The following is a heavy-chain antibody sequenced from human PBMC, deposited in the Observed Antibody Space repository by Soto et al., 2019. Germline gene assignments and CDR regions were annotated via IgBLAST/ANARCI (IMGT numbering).Heavy chain of an antibody. D-gene: IGHD2-21*02. CDR1: GFTVRDYA. Sequence: GGSLRLSCTTSGFTVRDYAMSWYRQAPGKGLEWVGFIRTMAHGRTTEYAASVKDRFTISRDDSNSIAYLQMNSLKTEDTAVYYCVRDFKENGGDAPYWGQGTLVTVSS. CDR2: IRTMAHGRTT. J-gene: IGHJ4*02. V-gene: IGHV3-49*03. CDR3: VRDFKENGGDAPY.